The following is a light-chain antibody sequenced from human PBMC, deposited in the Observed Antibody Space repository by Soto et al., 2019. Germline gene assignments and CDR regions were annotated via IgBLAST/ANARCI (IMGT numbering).Light chain of an antibody. CDR1: QSVSSSY. Sequence: EIVLTQSPGTLSLSPGERATLSCRASQSVSSSYLAWYQQKPGQAPRLLIYGASSRATSIPDRFSGSWSGIDFTLTIRRLEPEDFAVYYCQQYDSSPLTFGGGTKLEIK. J-gene: IGKJ4*01. CDR2: GAS. CDR3: QQYDSSPLT. V-gene: IGKV3-20*01.